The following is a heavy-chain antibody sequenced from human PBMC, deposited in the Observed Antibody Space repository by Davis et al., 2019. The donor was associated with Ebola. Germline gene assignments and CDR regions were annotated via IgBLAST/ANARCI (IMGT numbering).Heavy chain of an antibody. CDR1: GFTFGDYP. D-gene: IGHD3-22*01. CDR3: TAYDSTFRNY. CDR2: VSWDGRST. J-gene: IGHJ4*02. Sequence: GESLKISCAASGFTFGDYPMHWVHQTPGKGLEWVSLVSWDGRSTAYADSVRDRFSISRDNSRNFLYLQMNGLRAEDTALYYCTAYDSTFRNYWGQGTLVTVSS. V-gene: IGHV3-43D*03.